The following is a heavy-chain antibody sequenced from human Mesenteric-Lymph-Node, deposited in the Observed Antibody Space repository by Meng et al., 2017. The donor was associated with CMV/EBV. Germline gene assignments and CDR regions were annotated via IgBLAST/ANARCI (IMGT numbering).Heavy chain of an antibody. CDR3: AKGPPGFFYYYPMDV. CDR2: LRDDGSNR. Sequence: GESLKISCVASGFNFSNYGMHWVRQAPGKGLDWVVFLRDDGSNRYFAESVQGRFNIFRDNSKNTVFLQMRSLRPDDTAIYFCAKGPPGFFYYYPMDVWGQGTTVTVSS. V-gene: IGHV3-30*02. J-gene: IGHJ6*02. CDR1: GFNFSNYG.